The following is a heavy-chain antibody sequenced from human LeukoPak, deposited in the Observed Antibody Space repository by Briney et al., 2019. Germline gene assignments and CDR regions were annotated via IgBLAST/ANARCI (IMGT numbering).Heavy chain of an antibody. CDR2: MRFDGSLK. Sequence: PGRSLRLSCAASGFTFSSYSMHWVRQAPGKGLEWVAFMRFDGSLKHYADSVKGRFTISRDNPKNTLYLQLNSLRAEDTAVYYCATIRSYDSTSSDFWGQGTLVTVSS. J-gene: IGHJ4*02. V-gene: IGHV3-30*02. CDR1: GFTFSSYS. D-gene: IGHD3-22*01. CDR3: ATIRSYDSTSSDF.